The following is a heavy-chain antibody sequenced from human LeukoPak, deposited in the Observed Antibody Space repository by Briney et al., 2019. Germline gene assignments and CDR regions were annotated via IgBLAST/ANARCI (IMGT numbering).Heavy chain of an antibody. CDR3: AIPNQILSI. D-gene: IGHD1-14*01. CDR2: IWYGGSNK. Sequence: GGSLRLSCAASGFTFSSYGMHWVRQAPGKGLEWVAVIWYGGSNKYYADSVKGRFTISRDNSKNTLYLQMNSLRAEDTAVYYCAIPNQILSIWGQGTMVTVSS. J-gene: IGHJ3*02. CDR1: GFTFSSYG. V-gene: IGHV3-33*08.